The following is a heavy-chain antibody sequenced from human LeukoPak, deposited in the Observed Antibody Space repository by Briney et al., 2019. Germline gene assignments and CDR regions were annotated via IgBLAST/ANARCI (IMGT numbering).Heavy chain of an antibody. CDR1: GGTFSSYA. CDR2: IIPILGIA. Sequence: SVKVSCKASGGTFSSYAISWVRQAPGQGLEWMGRIIPILGIANYAQKFQGRVTITADKSTSTAYMELSSLRSEDTAVYYCARAWYSCSWYPGNNWFDPWGQGTLVTVSS. D-gene: IGHD6-13*01. J-gene: IGHJ5*02. V-gene: IGHV1-69*04. CDR3: ARAWYSCSWYPGNNWFDP.